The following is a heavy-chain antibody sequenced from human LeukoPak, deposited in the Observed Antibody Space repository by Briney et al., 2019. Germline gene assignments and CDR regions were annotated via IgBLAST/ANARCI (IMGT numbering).Heavy chain of an antibody. V-gene: IGHV3-23*01. CDR1: GFTFSSFA. CDR2: IIGTGVGA. CDR3: AKGKAYDNLDWFDP. D-gene: IGHD3-9*01. J-gene: IGHJ5*02. Sequence: PGGSLRLSCAASGFTFSSFAMTWVCQAPGKGLEWVSSIIGTGVGAFYADSVKGRFTISRDNSKNTLYLQMNSLRADDTAVYYCAKGKAYDNLDWFDPWGQGTLVTVSS.